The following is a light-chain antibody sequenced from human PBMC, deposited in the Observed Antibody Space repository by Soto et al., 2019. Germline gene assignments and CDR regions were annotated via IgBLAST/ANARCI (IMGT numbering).Light chain of an antibody. V-gene: IGKV3-15*01. CDR2: GAS. J-gene: IGKJ1*01. Sequence: EIVMTQSPATLSVSPGERATLSCRASQSVSNSLAWYHQKPGQAPRLLIYGASTRATGIPVRLSGCGSGTEFTLSIRDLQADDFEIYYWQHNNNLWTFGQGTKVEIK. CDR1: QSVSNS. CDR3: QHNNNLWT.